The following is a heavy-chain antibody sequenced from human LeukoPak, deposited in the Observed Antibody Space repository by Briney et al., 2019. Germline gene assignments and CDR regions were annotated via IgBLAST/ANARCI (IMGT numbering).Heavy chain of an antibody. D-gene: IGHD1-14*01. Sequence: GRSLRLSCAASVFTFSSYCMHWVRQSPGEGLEWVAVIWYDGSNKYYADSVKGRFTISRDNSKNTLYLQMNSLRAEDTAVYYCAREGRGILYFDYWGQGTLVTVSS. CDR3: AREGRGILYFDY. V-gene: IGHV3-33*01. CDR1: VFTFSSYC. CDR2: IWYDGSNK. J-gene: IGHJ4*02.